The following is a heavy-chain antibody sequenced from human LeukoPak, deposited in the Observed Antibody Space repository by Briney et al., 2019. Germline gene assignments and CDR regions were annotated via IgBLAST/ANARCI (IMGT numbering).Heavy chain of an antibody. CDR1: GFTFSSYA. D-gene: IGHD6-13*01. Sequence: GRSLRLSCAASGFTFSSYAMHWVRQAPGKGLEWVAVISYDGSNKYYADSVKGRFTISRDNSKNTLYLQMNSLRAEDTAVYYCARENRDSSSYYDYWGQGTLVTVSS. J-gene: IGHJ4*02. V-gene: IGHV3-30-3*01. CDR2: ISYDGSNK. CDR3: ARENRDSSSYYDY.